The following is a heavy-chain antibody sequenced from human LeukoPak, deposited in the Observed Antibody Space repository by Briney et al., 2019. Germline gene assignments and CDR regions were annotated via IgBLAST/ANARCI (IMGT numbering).Heavy chain of an antibody. CDR1: VCSLSSGGYY. CDR3: ARVRGITMIVVVISTIPVGYFDL. Sequence: SQTLSLTCIVSVCSLSSGGYYWSWIRQHPGKGLEWIGYIYYSGSTYYNPSLKSRVTISVDTSKNQFSLKLSSVTAADTAVYYCARVRGITMIVVVISTIPVGYFDLWGRGTLVTVSS. V-gene: IGHV4-31*03. D-gene: IGHD3-22*01. J-gene: IGHJ2*01. CDR2: IYYSGST.